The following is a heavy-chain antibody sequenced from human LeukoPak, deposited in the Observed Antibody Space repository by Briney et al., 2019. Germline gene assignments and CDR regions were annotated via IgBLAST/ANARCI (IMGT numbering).Heavy chain of an antibody. V-gene: IGHV4-39*01. D-gene: IGHD6-6*01. CDR2: IYYSGST. CDR1: GGSISSSSYY. Sequence: SETLSLTCTVSGGSISSSSYYWGWIRQPPGKGLEWIGSIYYSGSTYYNPSLKSRVTISVDTSKNQFSLKLSSVTAADTAVYYCARRNKMYSSSSENDYWGQGTLVTVSS. J-gene: IGHJ4*02. CDR3: ARRNKMYSSSSENDY.